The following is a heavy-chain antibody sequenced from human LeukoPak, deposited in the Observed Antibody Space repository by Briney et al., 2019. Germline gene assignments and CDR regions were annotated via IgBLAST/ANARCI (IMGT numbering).Heavy chain of an antibody. D-gene: IGHD4/OR15-4a*01. J-gene: IGHJ4*02. V-gene: IGHV3-33*08. Sequence: PGESLRLSCAASGFTFSSYGMHWVRQAPGKGLEWVAVIWYDGSNKYYADSVKGRFTISRDNSKNTLYLQMNSLRAEDTAVYYCARDLSKANFPFDYWGQGTLVTVSS. CDR2: IWYDGSNK. CDR3: ARDLSKANFPFDY. CDR1: GFTFSSYG.